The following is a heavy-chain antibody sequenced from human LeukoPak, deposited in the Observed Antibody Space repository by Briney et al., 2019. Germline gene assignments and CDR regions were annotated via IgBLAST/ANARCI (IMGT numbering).Heavy chain of an antibody. CDR2: ISYDGSNK. CDR1: GFTFSSYA. D-gene: IGHD2-2*01. CDR3: ARSQYCSSTSCYKYYFDY. V-gene: IGHV3-30-3*01. Sequence: GGSLRLSCAASGFTFSSYAMHWVRQAPGKGLEWVAVISYDGSNKYYADSVKGRFTISRDNSKNTLYLQMNSLRAEDTAVYYCARSQYCSSTSCYKYYFDYWGQGTLVTVSA. J-gene: IGHJ4*02.